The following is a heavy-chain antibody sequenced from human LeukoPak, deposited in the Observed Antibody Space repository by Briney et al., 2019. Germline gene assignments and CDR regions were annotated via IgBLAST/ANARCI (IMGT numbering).Heavy chain of an antibody. J-gene: IGHJ4*02. CDR1: GFNFDNFA. Sequence: PGGSLRLSCVVSGFNFDNFAMHWVRQPLGKGLAWVAVISYDGRTKYYADSMKGRITISRDNSKNTLFLQMNNLRSEDTAVYFCARPSPPGDGYNPPDHWGQGTLVTVSS. CDR3: ARPSPPGDGYNPPDH. D-gene: IGHD5-24*01. V-gene: IGHV3-30*04. CDR2: ISYDGRTK.